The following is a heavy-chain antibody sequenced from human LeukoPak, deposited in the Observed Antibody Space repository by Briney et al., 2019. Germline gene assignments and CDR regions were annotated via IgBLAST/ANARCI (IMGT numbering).Heavy chain of an antibody. CDR1: GGSFSGYY. D-gene: IGHD3-10*01. CDR3: ARARVNYYGSGSYRWFDP. CDR2: INHSGST. Sequence: PSETLCLTCAVYGGSFSGYYWSWIRQPPGKGLEWIGEINHSGSTNYNPSLKSRVTISVDTSKNQFSLKLSSVTAADTAVYYCARARVNYYGSGSYRWFDPWGQGTLVTVSS. V-gene: IGHV4-34*01. J-gene: IGHJ5*02.